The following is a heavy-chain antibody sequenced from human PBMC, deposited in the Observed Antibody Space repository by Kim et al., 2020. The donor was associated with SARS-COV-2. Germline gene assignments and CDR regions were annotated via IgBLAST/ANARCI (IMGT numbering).Heavy chain of an antibody. Sequence: ASVKVSCKASGYIFINYYIHWVRQAPGQGLECMGIVNPNGGSTTYAQKLQGRVSMTRDTSTSTVFMELSSLRSEDTAFYYCARDPNDSSGYYLDYWGQGTLVTVSS. D-gene: IGHD3-22*01. CDR3: ARDPNDSSGYYLDY. J-gene: IGHJ4*02. V-gene: IGHV1-46*04. CDR2: VNPNGGST. CDR1: GYIFINYY.